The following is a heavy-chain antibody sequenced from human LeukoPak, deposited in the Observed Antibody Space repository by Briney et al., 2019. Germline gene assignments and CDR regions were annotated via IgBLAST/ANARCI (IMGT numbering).Heavy chain of an antibody. D-gene: IGHD3-16*01. CDR3: ARVGDSDLDY. Sequence: ASVKVSCKASRGTFSSYAISWVRQAPGQGLEWMGGIIPIFGTANYAQKFQGRVTITADESTSTAYMELSSLRSEDTAVYYCARVGDSDLDYWGQGTLVTVSS. V-gene: IGHV1-69*01. CDR1: RGTFSSYA. J-gene: IGHJ4*02. CDR2: IIPIFGTA.